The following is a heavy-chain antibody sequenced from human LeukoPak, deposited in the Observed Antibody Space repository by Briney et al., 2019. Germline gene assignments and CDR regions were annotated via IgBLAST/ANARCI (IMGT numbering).Heavy chain of an antibody. D-gene: IGHD6-6*01. Sequence: GGSLRLSCAASGFTFSDYNMNWVRQAPGKGLEWASYISSGSSTIDYADSVKGRFTISRDNSRDTLYLQMNSLRAEDTAVYYCAKDPPSQFDYWGQGTLVTVSS. CDR2: ISSGSSTI. V-gene: IGHV3-48*01. CDR3: AKDPPSQFDY. J-gene: IGHJ4*02. CDR1: GFTFSDYN.